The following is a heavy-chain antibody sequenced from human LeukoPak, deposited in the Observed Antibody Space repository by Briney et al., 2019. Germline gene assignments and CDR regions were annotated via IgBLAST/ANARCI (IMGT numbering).Heavy chain of an antibody. Sequence: SETLSLTCTVSGGSISSGSYYWSWIRQPAGKGLEWIGRIYTSGSTNYNPSLKSRVTISVDTSKNQFSLKLISVTAADTAVYYCARKEAFDIWGQGTMVTVSS. CDR1: GGSISSGSYY. CDR2: IYTSGST. J-gene: IGHJ3*02. V-gene: IGHV4-61*02. CDR3: ARKEAFDI.